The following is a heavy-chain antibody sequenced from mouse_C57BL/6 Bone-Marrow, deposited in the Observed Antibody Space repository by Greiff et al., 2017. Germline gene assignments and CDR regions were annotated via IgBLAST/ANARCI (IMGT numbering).Heavy chain of an antibody. D-gene: IGHD3-3*01. Sequence: EVKLVESGGGLVKPGGSLKLSCAASGFTFSDYGMHWVRQAPEKGLEWVAYISSGGSTIYYADTVKGRFTITKDNAKNNLFLQMTSLKSEDTAMYYCARTGTYYAMDYWGQGTSVTVSS. CDR3: ARTGTYYAMDY. J-gene: IGHJ4*01. V-gene: IGHV5-17*01. CDR1: GFTFSDYG. CDR2: ISSGGSTI.